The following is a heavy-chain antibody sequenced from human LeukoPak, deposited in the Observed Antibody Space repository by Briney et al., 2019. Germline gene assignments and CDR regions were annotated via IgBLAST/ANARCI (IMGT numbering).Heavy chain of an antibody. CDR1: GGSFSCYD. V-gene: IGHV4-34*12. CDR2: IIHSGST. Sequence: SETLSLTCAVYGGSFSCYDWSWIRQPPGKGLEWIGEIIHSGSTNYNPSLKSRVTISVDTSKNQFSLKLSSVTAADTAVYYCARAPCGGDCYSEYWVQGTMVTVSS. CDR3: ARAPCGGDCYSEY. D-gene: IGHD2-21*02. J-gene: IGHJ4*02.